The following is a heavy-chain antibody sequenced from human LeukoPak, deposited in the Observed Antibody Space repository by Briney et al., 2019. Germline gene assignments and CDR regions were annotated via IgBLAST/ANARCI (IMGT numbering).Heavy chain of an antibody. J-gene: IGHJ4*02. D-gene: IGHD1-26*01. Sequence: ASVKVSCKASGYTFTGYYMHWVRQAPGQGLEWMGWINPNSGGTNYAQKFQGRVTMTRDTPISTAYMELSRLRSDDTAVYYCARVRGSYSSIDYWGQGTLVTVSS. CDR2: INPNSGGT. V-gene: IGHV1-2*02. CDR1: GYTFTGYY. CDR3: ARVRGSYSSIDY.